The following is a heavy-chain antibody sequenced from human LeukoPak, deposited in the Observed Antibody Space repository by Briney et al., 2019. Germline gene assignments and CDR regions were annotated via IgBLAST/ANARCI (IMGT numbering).Heavy chain of an antibody. V-gene: IGHV4-34*01. J-gene: IGHJ5*02. CDR1: GGSFSGYY. Sequence: SETLSLTCAVYGGSFSGYYWSWIRQPPGKGLEWIGEINHSGSTNYNPSLKSRVTISVDTSKNQFSLKLSSVTAAYTAVYYCAREQQLVRPWFDPWGQGTLVTVSS. CDR3: AREQQLVRPWFDP. D-gene: IGHD6-13*01. CDR2: INHSGST.